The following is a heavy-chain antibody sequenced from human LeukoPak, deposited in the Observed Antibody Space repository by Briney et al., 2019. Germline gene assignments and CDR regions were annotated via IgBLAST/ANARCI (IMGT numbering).Heavy chain of an antibody. CDR3: ARRHGDYLGGFEY. CDR2: ISTSSSTI. Sequence: HAGGSLRLSSVASRITLSSYSMNWVRQAPGKGLEWVSYISTSSSTIYYADSVKGRFTISRDNAKNSLYLQMNSLRDEDTAVYYCARRHGDYLGGFEYWGQGTLVTVSS. CDR1: RITLSSYS. D-gene: IGHD4-17*01. J-gene: IGHJ4*02. V-gene: IGHV3-48*02.